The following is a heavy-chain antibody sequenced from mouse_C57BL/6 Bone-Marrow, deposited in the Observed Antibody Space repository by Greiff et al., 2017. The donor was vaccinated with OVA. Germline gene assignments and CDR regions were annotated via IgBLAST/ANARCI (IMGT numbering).Heavy chain of an antibody. Sequence: VQLQQSGPELVKPGASVKISCKASGYTFTDYYMNWVKQSHGKSLEWIGDINPNNGGTSYNQKFKGKATLTVDKSSSTAYMELRSLTSEDSAVYYCASFTYDGLYYFDYWGQGTTLTVSS. V-gene: IGHV1-26*01. D-gene: IGHD3-3*01. J-gene: IGHJ2*01. CDR3: ASFTYDGLYYFDY. CDR1: GYTFTDYY. CDR2: INPNNGGT.